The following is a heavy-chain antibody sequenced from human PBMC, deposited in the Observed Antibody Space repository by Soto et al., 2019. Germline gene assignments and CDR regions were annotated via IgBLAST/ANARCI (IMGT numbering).Heavy chain of an antibody. V-gene: IGHV1-46*02. Sequence: QVQLMQSGAEVRKPGASVRLSCETSGYNFNQYYIHWVRQAPGQGLEWMGIINLRGDTTEYAHKFRGRVTVTGDTSTKTAYMELRSLRSEDTAMYFCARGPEDSDVPRWDYWGQGTLVTVSS. J-gene: IGHJ4*02. CDR2: INLRGDTT. CDR1: GYNFNQYY. CDR3: ARGPEDSDVPRWDY. D-gene: IGHD1-26*01.